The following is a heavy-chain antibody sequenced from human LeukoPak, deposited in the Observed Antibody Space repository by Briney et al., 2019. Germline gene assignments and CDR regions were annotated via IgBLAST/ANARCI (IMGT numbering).Heavy chain of an antibody. CDR2: IYNSGST. D-gene: IGHD4-23*01. J-gene: IGHJ2*01. V-gene: IGHV4-4*02. CDR3: ARSGNSWYFDL. Sequence: PSETLSLTCAVSGGSISSNNWWSWVRQTPGKGLEWIGEIYNSGSTNYNPSLKSRVTISVDKSKNQFSLRLSSVTAADTAAYYCARSGNSWYFDLWGRGTLVTVSS. CDR1: GGSISSNNW.